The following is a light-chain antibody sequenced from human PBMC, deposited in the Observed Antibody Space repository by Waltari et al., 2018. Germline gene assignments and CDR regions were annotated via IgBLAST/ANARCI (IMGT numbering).Light chain of an antibody. CDR2: EVS. CDR3: SSYTSSSSWV. Sequence: QSALTQPASVSGSPGQSITISCTGTSSDVGGYDSVSWYQQHPGKAPKPMVYEVSNLPPGVSSRFSGSKSANTASLTISGLQAEDEADYYCSSYTSSSSWVFGGGTKLTVL. V-gene: IGLV2-14*01. CDR1: SSDVGGYDS. J-gene: IGLJ3*02.